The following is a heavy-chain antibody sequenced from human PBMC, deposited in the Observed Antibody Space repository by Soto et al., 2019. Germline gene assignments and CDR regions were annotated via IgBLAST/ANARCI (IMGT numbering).Heavy chain of an antibody. CDR2: ISSGGDNT. V-gene: IGHV3-23*01. Sequence: EVQLLESGGGLVQPGGSLRLSCAASGFTFSNQAMRWVRQAPGKGLEWVSAISSGGDNTFYADSVKGRFTVSRDNSKNTLYLQMKSLRAEDTATYYCARVGGTSGGKYYYMDVWGKGTTVTVSS. CDR3: ARVGGTSGGKYYYMDV. J-gene: IGHJ6*03. CDR1: GFTFSNQA. D-gene: IGHD3-10*01.